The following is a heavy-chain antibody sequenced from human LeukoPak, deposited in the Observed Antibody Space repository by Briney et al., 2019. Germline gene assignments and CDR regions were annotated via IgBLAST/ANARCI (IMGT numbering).Heavy chain of an antibody. Sequence: PSETLSLTCTVSGGSISSYYWSWIRQPPGKGLEWIGYIYYSGSTNYNPSLKSRVTISVDTSKNQFSLKLSSVTAADTAVYYCAIDLSGSYYISAFDIWGQGTMVTVSS. V-gene: IGHV4-59*01. D-gene: IGHD1-26*01. CDR3: AIDLSGSYYISAFDI. J-gene: IGHJ3*02. CDR1: GGSISSYY. CDR2: IYYSGST.